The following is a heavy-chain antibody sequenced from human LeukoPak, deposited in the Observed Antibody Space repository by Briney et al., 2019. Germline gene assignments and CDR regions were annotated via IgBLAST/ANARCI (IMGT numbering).Heavy chain of an antibody. D-gene: IGHD1-26*01. Sequence: PSETLCLTCTVSVGSISSGSYYWSWIRQPAGKGLEWIGRIYTSGSTTYNSSLKSRVAISLDTSKNHFSLRLSSVTAADTAVYYCARDREVGATGYYFDYWGQGTLVTVSS. V-gene: IGHV4-61*02. CDR1: VGSISSGSYY. CDR3: ARDREVGATGYYFDY. J-gene: IGHJ4*02. CDR2: IYTSGST.